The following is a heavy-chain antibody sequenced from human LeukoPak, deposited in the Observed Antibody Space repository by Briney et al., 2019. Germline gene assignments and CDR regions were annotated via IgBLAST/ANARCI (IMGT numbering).Heavy chain of an antibody. CDR1: GGSIRSTNW. CDR2: IYYSGST. D-gene: IGHD3-16*02. V-gene: IGHV4-4*02. J-gene: IGHJ3*02. Sequence: SGTLSLTCVVSGGSIRSTNWWNWVRQPPGKGLEWIGSIYYSGSTYYNPSLKSRVTISVDTSKNQFSLKLSSVTAADTAVYYCARDYVWGSYRNDAFDIWGQGTMVTVSS. CDR3: ARDYVWGSYRNDAFDI.